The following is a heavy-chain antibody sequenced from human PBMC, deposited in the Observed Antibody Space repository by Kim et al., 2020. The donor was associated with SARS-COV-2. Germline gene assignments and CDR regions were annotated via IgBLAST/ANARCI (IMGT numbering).Heavy chain of an antibody. CDR3: ARGLRYFDWLLYTDYYYGMDV. CDR1: GFTFSSYG. Sequence: GGSLRLSCAASGFTFSSYGMHWVRQAPGKGLEWVAVISYDGSNKYYADSVKGRFTISRDNSKNTLYLQMNSLRAEDTAVYYCARGLRYFDWLLYTDYYYGMDVWGQGTTVTVSS. V-gene: IGHV3-33*05. D-gene: IGHD3-9*01. J-gene: IGHJ6*02. CDR2: ISYDGSNK.